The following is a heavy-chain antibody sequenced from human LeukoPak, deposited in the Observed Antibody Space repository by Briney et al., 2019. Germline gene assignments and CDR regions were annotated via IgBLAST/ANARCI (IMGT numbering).Heavy chain of an antibody. CDR2: VNLQGST. V-gene: IGHV4-4*02. CDR3: AREGGPYRPLDY. J-gene: IGHJ4*02. CDR1: GGSITQTNY. Sequence: SQTLSLTCGVSGGSITQTNYWTWFRQPPGKGLEWIGEVNLQGSTNYNPSLMGRVAISVDKSENHVSLQLTSVTAADTAVYYCAREGGPYRPLDYSGQGTLVTVSS.